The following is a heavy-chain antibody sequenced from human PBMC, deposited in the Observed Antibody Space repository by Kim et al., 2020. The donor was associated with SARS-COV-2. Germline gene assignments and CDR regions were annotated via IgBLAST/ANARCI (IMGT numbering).Heavy chain of an antibody. CDR2: IYPGDSDT. D-gene: IGHD6-13*01. V-gene: IGHV5-51*01. CDR1: GYSFTSYW. CDR3: ARAYSSSRVWYWRPGRDSHGKIYYFDY. Sequence: GESLKIFCKGSGYSFTSYWIGWVRQMPGKGLEWMGIIYPGDSDTRYSPSFQGQVTISADKSISTAYLQWSSLKASDTAMYYCARAYSSSRVWYWRPGRDSHGKIYYFDYWGQGTLVTVSS. J-gene: IGHJ4*02.